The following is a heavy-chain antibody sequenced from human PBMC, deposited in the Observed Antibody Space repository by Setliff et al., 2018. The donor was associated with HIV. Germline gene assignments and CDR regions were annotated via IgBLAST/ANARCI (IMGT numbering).Heavy chain of an antibody. V-gene: IGHV4-38-2*01. Sequence: KTSEILSLTCAVSGYSVSSGYYWGWIRQPPGKGLEWIGSFYHSGSTFYNPSLKSRLTMSIDTSKSHFSLNLNSVTAADTAVYYCARHAVPHYYDSSGPSWGPGTLVTVSS. D-gene: IGHD3-22*01. CDR2: FYHSGST. J-gene: IGHJ5*02. CDR1: GYSVSSGYY. CDR3: ARHAVPHYYDSSGPS.